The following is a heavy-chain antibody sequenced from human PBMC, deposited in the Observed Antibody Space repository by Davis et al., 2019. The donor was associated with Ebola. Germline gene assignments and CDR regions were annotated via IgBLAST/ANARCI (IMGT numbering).Heavy chain of an antibody. CDR1: GYTFTSYD. J-gene: IGHJ6*02. Sequence: ASVKVSCKASGYTFTSYDINWVRQATGQGLEWMGWMNPNSGNTGYAQKFQGRVTMTRNTSISTAYMELSSLRSEDTAVYYCARCRRYGSGSYQYYYGMDVWGQGTTVTVSS. CDR3: ARCRRYGSGSYQYYYGMDV. V-gene: IGHV1-8*01. CDR2: MNPNSGNT. D-gene: IGHD3-10*01.